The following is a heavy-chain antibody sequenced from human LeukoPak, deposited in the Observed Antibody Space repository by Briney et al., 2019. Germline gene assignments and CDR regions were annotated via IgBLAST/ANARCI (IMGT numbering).Heavy chain of an antibody. J-gene: IGHJ4*02. CDR2: INHSGST. CDR1: GGSFSGYY. D-gene: IGHD3-9*01. V-gene: IGHV4-34*01. Sequence: SETLSLTCAVYGGSFSGYYWSWIRQPPGKGLEWIGEINHSGSTNYNPSLKSRVTMSVDTSKNQFSLKLSSVTAADTAVYYCARDWNYDILTGYYLSGGYFDYWGQGTLVTVSS. CDR3: ARDWNYDILTGYYLSGGYFDY.